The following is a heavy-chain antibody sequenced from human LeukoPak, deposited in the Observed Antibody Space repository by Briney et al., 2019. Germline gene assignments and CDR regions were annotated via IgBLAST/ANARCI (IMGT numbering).Heavy chain of an antibody. Sequence: SETLSLTCTVSGGSISSSTYHWGWIRQPPGKGLEWIGSIYYSGSTYSNPSLKSRVTISLDTSKNQFSLKLSSVTAPDTAVYYCATVSMVRGVESDYWGQGTLVTVSS. CDR1: GGSISSSTYH. J-gene: IGHJ4*02. V-gene: IGHV4-39*01. CDR2: IYYSGST. CDR3: ATVSMVRGVESDY. D-gene: IGHD3-10*01.